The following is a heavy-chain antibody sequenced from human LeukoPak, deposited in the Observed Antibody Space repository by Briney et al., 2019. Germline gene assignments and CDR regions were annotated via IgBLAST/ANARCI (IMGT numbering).Heavy chain of an antibody. Sequence: SETLSLTCTVSGGSISSSNYYWGWIRQPPGKGLEWIGRIYTSGSTNYNPSLKSRVTISVDTSKNQFSLKLSSVTAADTAVYYCARELPDYYDSSGQDYWGQGTLVTVSS. D-gene: IGHD3-22*01. CDR3: ARELPDYYDSSGQDY. V-gene: IGHV4-39*07. J-gene: IGHJ4*02. CDR1: GGSISSSNYY. CDR2: IYTSGST.